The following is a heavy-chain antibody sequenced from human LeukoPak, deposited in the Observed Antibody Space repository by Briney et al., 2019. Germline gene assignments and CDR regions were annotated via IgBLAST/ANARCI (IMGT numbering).Heavy chain of an antibody. CDR2: INHSGST. CDR1: GGSFSGYY. V-gene: IGHV4-34*01. D-gene: IGHD3-3*01. CDR3: ARGLHDFWSGYRPTSYFDY. J-gene: IGHJ4*02. Sequence: SETLSLTCSVYGGSFSGYYWSWIRQPPGKGLEWIGEINHSGSTNYNPSLKSRVTISVDTSKNQFSLKLSSVTAADTAVYYRARGLHDFWSGYRPTSYFDYWGQGTLVTVSS.